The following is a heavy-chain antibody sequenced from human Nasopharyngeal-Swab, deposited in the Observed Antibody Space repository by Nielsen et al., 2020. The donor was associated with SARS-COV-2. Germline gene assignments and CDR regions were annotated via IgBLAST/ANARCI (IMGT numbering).Heavy chain of an antibody. V-gene: IGHV4-34*01. CDR3: ARGQGYYYGSGSHWFDP. CDR2: INHSGST. Sequence: SETLSLTCAVYGGSFSGYYWSWIRQPPGKGLEWIGEINHSGSTNYNPPLKSRVTISVDTSKNQFSLKLSSVTAADTAVYYCARGQGYYYGSGSHWFDPWGQGTLVTVSS. CDR1: GGSFSGYY. D-gene: IGHD3-10*01. J-gene: IGHJ5*02.